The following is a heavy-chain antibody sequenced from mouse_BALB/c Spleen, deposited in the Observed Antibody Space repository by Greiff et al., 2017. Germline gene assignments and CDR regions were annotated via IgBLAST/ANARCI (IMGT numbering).Heavy chain of an antibody. CDR2: IDPAHGNT. J-gene: IGHJ3*01. CDR3: ARSEREFAY. Sequence: VQLQQSGAELVKPGASVKLSCTASGFNIKDTYMHWVTQSPEQGLEWIGRIDPAHGNTKYDPKFQGKATITADTSSNTAYLQLSSLTSEDTAVYYCARSEREFAYWGQGTLVTVSA. V-gene: IGHV14-3*02. CDR1: GFNIKDTY.